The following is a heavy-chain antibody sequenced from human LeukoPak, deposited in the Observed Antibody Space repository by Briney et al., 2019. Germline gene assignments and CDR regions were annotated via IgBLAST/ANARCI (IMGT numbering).Heavy chain of an antibody. CDR2: ISSSSNYI. Sequence: PGGSLRLSCAASGFTFSSYWMHWVRQAPGKGLEWVSSISSSSNYIYYADSVKGRFTISRDNAKNSLYLQMNSLRAEDTAVYYCARSQQLVLLGGVFPWFDPWGQGTLVTVSS. V-gene: IGHV3-21*01. D-gene: IGHD6-13*01. CDR3: ARSQQLVLLGGVFPWFDP. CDR1: GFTFSSYW. J-gene: IGHJ5*02.